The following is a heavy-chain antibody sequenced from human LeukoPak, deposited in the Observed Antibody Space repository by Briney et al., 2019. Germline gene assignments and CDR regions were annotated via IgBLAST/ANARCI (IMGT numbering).Heavy chain of an antibody. CDR3: ARDRHITIFGVVIPFDY. Sequence: ASVKVSCKASGYTFTSYAMHWVRQAPGQRLEWMGWINAGNGNTKYSQKFQGRVTITRDTSASTAYMELSSLRSEDTAVYYCARDRHITIFGVVIPFDYWGQGTLVTVSS. CDR1: GYTFTSYA. J-gene: IGHJ4*02. D-gene: IGHD3-3*01. CDR2: INAGNGNT. V-gene: IGHV1-3*01.